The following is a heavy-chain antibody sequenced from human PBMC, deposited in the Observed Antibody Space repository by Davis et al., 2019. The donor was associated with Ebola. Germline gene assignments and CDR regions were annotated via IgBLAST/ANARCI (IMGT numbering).Heavy chain of an antibody. CDR2: IHHSGST. Sequence: MPSETLSLTCAVSGGSISSDDYSWSWIRQPPGKGLEWIGYIHHSGSTYCNPSLKSRVTISVDRSKNQFSLKLSSVTAADTAVYYCAGIAVAGLYYYGKDVWGQGTTVTVSS. J-gene: IGHJ6*02. D-gene: IGHD6-19*01. CDR3: AGIAVAGLYYYGKDV. CDR1: GGSISSDDYS. V-gene: IGHV4-30-2*01.